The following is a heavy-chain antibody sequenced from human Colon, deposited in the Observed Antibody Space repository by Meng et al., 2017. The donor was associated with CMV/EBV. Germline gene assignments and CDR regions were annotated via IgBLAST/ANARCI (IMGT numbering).Heavy chain of an antibody. V-gene: IGHV5-51*01. CDR3: ARRYCSSTTCFDS. CDR1: GYSFTNYW. Sequence: GASLKISCKGSGYSFTNYWIGWVRQLPGKGLQWMGIIYPGDSETRYSPSFQGQVTISADKAISTAYLQWSSLQASDTAIYYCARRYCSSTTCFDSWGQGSLVTVSS. CDR2: IYPGDSET. J-gene: IGHJ4*02. D-gene: IGHD2-2*01.